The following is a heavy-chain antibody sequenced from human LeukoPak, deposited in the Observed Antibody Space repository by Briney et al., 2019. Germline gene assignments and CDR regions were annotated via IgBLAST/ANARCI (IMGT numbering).Heavy chain of an antibody. CDR1: GFTFSSYS. Sequence: GGSLRLSCAASGFTFSSYSVNWVRQAPGKGLEWVSYISSSSSTIYYTDSVKGRFTISRDNAKNSLYLQMNSLRAEDTAVYYCARDISSWYANWGQGTLVTVSS. V-gene: IGHV3-48*01. CDR2: ISSSSSTI. CDR3: ARDISSWYAN. J-gene: IGHJ4*02. D-gene: IGHD6-13*01.